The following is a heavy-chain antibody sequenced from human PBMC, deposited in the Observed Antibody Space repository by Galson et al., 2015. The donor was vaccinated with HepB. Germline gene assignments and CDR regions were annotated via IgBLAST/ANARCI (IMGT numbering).Heavy chain of an antibody. D-gene: IGHD4-17*01. CDR1: GVSVSCSSYY. CDR3: ASDLLNTASSFYYGMDV. CDR2: IYYNGST. Sequence: TLSLTFTGSGVSVSCSSYYWAWIRQPPGTGLEWIASIYYNGSTYYNPSLKSLVTISVDTSKNQFSLKPSSVTAAGTAVYYCASDLLNTASSFYYGMDVWGQGTTVTVSS. J-gene: IGHJ6*02. V-gene: IGHV4-39*01.